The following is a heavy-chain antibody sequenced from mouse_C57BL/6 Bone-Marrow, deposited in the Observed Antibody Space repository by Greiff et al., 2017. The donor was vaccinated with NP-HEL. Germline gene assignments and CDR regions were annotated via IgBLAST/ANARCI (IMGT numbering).Heavy chain of an antibody. V-gene: IGHV1-19*01. J-gene: IGHJ2*01. CDR1: GYTFTDYY. D-gene: IGHD1-1*01. CDR2: LNPYNGGT. Sequence: VQLQQSGPVLVKPGASVKMSCKASGYTFTDYYMNWVKQSHGKSLEWIGVLNPYNGGTSYNQKFKGKATLTVDKSSSTAYMELNSLTSEDSAVYYCASLGITTVVHYWGQGTTLTVSS. CDR3: ASLGITTVVHY.